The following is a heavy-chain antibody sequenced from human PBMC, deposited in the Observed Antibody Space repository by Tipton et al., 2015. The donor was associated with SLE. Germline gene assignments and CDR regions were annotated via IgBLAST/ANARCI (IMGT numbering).Heavy chain of an antibody. CDR2: IYHSGGT. D-gene: IGHD5-12*01. V-gene: IGHV4-38-2*01. CDR3: ARGSFPVVATTPLSD. J-gene: IGHJ4*02. CDR1: GYSISSGYY. Sequence: LRLSCAVSGYSISSGYYWGWFRQPPGKGLGWIGSIYHSGGTYYNPSLKSRGTISVDTSKNQFSLKLSSVTAADTAVYYCARGSFPVVATTPLSDWGQGTLVTVSS.